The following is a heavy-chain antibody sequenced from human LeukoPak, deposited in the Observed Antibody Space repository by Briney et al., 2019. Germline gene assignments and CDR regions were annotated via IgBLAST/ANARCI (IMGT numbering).Heavy chain of an antibody. CDR2: IYSSGST. J-gene: IGHJ6*03. CDR1: GDSVSSGSYY. CDR3: ARETVFGDYMDV. V-gene: IGHV4-61*02. Sequence: SETLSLTCTVSGDSVSSGSYYWSWIRQPAGKGLEWIGRIYSSGSTNYNPSLKSRVILSVDTSKNQISLKLSSVTAADTAVYYCARETVFGDYMDVWGKGTTVTVSS. D-gene: IGHD3-3*01.